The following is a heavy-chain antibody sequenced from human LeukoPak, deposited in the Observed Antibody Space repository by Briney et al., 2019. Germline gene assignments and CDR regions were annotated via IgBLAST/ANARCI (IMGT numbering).Heavy chain of an antibody. D-gene: IGHD1-26*01. CDR2: ISPNSADI. CDR3: ARDYRIVGATFDY. CDR1: GFTFTDVY. Sequence: KSGGSLRLSCAASGFTFTDVYMSWIRQSPGKGLEWLAYISPNSADIYYADSVKGRFTISRDNAKNSLYLQMNSLRAEDTAVYYCARDYRIVGATFDYWGQGTLVTVSS. V-gene: IGHV3-11*06. J-gene: IGHJ4*02.